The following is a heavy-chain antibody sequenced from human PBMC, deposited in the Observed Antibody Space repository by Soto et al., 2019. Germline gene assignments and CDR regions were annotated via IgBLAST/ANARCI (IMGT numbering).Heavy chain of an antibody. D-gene: IGHD1-26*01. CDR2: SRNKDNRYTT. CDR3: VRTLPLMDV. CDR1: GFTFSDYY. J-gene: IGHJ6*02. V-gene: IGHV3-72*01. Sequence: EVQLVESGGGLVQPGGSLRLSCAASGFTFSDYYMEWVCQAPGKGLEWVARSRNKDNRYTTEHAASVKGRFTISREDSKNLLYLQMNSLKTEDTAVYYCVRTLPLMDVWGQGTTVTVSS.